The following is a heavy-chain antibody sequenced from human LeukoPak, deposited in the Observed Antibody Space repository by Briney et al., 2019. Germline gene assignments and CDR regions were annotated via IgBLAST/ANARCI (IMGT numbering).Heavy chain of an antibody. CDR1: GYSFTSYG. CDR2: INPNSGGT. V-gene: IGHV1-2*06. D-gene: IGHD2-2*01. CDR3: ARDWWYCSSTSCYAVFYYYGMDV. J-gene: IGHJ6*02. Sequence: ASVKVSCKASGYSFTSYGITWVRQAPGQGLEWMGRINPNSGGTNYAQKFQGRVTMTRDTSISTAYMELSRLRSDDTAVYYCARDWWYCSSTSCYAVFYYYGMDVWGQGTTVTVSS.